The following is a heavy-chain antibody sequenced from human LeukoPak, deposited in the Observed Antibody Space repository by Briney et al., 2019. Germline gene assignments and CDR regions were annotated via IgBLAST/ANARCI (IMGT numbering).Heavy chain of an antibody. D-gene: IGHD3-22*01. Sequence: SETLSLTCTVYGGSFSGYYWSWIRQPPGKGLEWIGEINHSGSTNYNPSLKSRVTISVDTSKNQFSLKLSSVTAADTAVYYCARTNYDSSGSPDAFDIWGQGTMVTVSS. J-gene: IGHJ3*02. CDR1: GGSFSGYY. CDR3: ARTNYDSSGSPDAFDI. V-gene: IGHV4-34*01. CDR2: INHSGST.